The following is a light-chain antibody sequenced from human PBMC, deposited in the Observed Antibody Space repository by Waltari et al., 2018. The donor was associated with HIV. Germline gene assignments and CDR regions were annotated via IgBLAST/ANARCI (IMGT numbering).Light chain of an antibody. Sequence: VLTQSPGTLPLSPGERVTLSCWASQTISRSNLAWYQQKIGQAPRLLIYGTSNRAAGIPDRFSGSGSGTDFTLTISRLEPEDFAFYYCQHYDGSPLTFGGGTKVEVK. V-gene: IGKV3-20*01. J-gene: IGKJ4*01. CDR2: GTS. CDR1: QTISRSN. CDR3: QHYDGSPLT.